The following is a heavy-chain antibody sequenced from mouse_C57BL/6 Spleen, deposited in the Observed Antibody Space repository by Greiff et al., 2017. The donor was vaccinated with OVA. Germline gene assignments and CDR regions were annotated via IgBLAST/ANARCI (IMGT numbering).Heavy chain of an antibody. Sequence: VQLQQPGAELVKPGASVKLSCKASGYTFTSYWMHWVKQRPGRGLEWIGRIDPNGGGTKYNEKFKSKATLPVDKPSSTAYMQLSSLTSEDSAVYVCARGGYYKSACFAYWGQGTLLTVSA. J-gene: IGHJ3*01. CDR1: GYTFTSYW. CDR2: IDPNGGGT. CDR3: ARGGYYKSACFAY. D-gene: IGHD2-3*01. V-gene: IGHV1-62-3*01.